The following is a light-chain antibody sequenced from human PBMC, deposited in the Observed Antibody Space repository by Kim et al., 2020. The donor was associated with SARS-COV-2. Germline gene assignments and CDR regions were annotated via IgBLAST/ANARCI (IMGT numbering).Light chain of an antibody. Sequence: EIVLTQPPAPLSLSPGERATLSCRASQNISSYLAWYQQKPGQAPRLLIYDASNRATGIPARFSGSGSGTDFTLTISSLEPEDFAVYYCQQRSNWLTFGGGTKVDIK. CDR1: QNISSY. V-gene: IGKV3-11*01. J-gene: IGKJ4*01. CDR2: DAS. CDR3: QQRSNWLT.